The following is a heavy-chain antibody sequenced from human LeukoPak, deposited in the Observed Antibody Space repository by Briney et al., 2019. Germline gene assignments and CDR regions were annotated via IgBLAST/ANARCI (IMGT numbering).Heavy chain of an antibody. J-gene: IGHJ4*02. D-gene: IGHD3-3*01. V-gene: IGHV3-48*01. CDR3: ARAYDFWSGPGGY. Sequence: GGSLRLSCAASGFTFSSYGMHWVRQAPGKGLEWVSDISGNSGIKSYADSVEGRFTISRDNAKNSLYLQMNSLRAEDTAVYYCARAYDFWSGPGGYWGQGTLVTVSS. CDR1: GFTFSSYG. CDR2: ISGNSGIK.